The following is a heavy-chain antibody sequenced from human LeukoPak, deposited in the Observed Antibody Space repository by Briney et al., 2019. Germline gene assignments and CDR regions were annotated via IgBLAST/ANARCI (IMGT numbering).Heavy chain of an antibody. J-gene: IGHJ5*02. CDR1: GYTFNSHG. CDR2: ISAYHGNT. D-gene: IGHD3-22*01. Sequence: ASVKVSCKGSGYTFNSHGITWVRQAPGQGLEWMGWISAYHGNTNYARKLQGRVTLTTDTSTSTAYMELRSLRSDDTAVYYCARDQYYDSKGWFDPWGQGTLVTVSS. CDR3: ARDQYYDSKGWFDP. V-gene: IGHV1-18*01.